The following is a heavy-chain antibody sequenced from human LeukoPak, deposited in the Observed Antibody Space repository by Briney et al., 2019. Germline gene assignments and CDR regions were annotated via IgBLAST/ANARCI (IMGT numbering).Heavy chain of an antibody. J-gene: IGHJ6*03. CDR2: ISSNGGST. D-gene: IGHD6-13*01. Sequence: GGSLRLSCAASGFTFSSYAMHWVRQAPGKGLEYVSAISSNGGSTYYANSVKGRFTIFRDNSKNTLYLQMNSLRAEDTAVYYCARNGYSSSWYGTLRDYYYMDVWGKGTTVTVSS. V-gene: IGHV3-64*01. CDR3: ARNGYSSSWYGTLRDYYYMDV. CDR1: GFTFSSYA.